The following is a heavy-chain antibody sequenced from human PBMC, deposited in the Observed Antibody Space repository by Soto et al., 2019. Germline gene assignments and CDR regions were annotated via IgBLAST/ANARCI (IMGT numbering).Heavy chain of an antibody. CDR3: AREVYYDILTGRIGSEDFDY. J-gene: IGHJ4*02. CDR1: GFTSSSYG. D-gene: IGHD3-9*01. V-gene: IGHV3-33*01. CDR2: IWYDGSNK. Sequence: GGSLRLSCAASGFTSSSYGMHWVRQAPGKGLEWVAVIWYDGSNKYYADSVKGRFTISRDNSKNTLYLQMNSLRAEDTAVYYCAREVYYDILTGRIGSEDFDYWGQGTLVTVSS.